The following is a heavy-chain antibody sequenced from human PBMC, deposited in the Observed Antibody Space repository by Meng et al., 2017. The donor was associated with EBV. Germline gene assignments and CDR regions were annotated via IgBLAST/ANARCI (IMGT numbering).Heavy chain of an antibody. V-gene: IGHV1-69*01. CDR1: GGPFRYYA. D-gene: IGHD3-10*01. Sequence: QGQWVQCAAEVKKPGSSVKVSCKTSGGPFRYYAISWVRQAPGQGLEWLGGFLPRLGAPNYAQKFHGRVKITADESTSTHYMDLSSLRSEDTAIYYCASESGRGYTPDYWGQGTLVTVSS. CDR2: FLPRLGAP. J-gene: IGHJ4*02. CDR3: ASESGRGYTPDY.